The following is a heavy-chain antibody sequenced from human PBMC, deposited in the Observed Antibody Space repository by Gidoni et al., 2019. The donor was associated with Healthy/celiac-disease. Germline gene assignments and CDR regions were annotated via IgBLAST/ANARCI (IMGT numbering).Heavy chain of an antibody. CDR1: GFTFHSSA. CDR3: AAESGSYPDDAFDI. V-gene: IGHV1-58*01. Sequence: QIQLVQSGPEVKKPGTSVKGSCKASGFTFHSSAVQWVRQARGQRLEWIGWIVVGSGNTNYAQKFQERVTITRDMSTSTAYMELSSLRSEDTAVYYCAAESGSYPDDAFDIWGQGTMVTVSS. D-gene: IGHD1-26*01. J-gene: IGHJ3*02. CDR2: IVVGSGNT.